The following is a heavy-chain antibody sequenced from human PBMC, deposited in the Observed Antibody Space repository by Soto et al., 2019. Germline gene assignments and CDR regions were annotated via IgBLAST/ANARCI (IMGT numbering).Heavy chain of an antibody. J-gene: IGHJ4*02. CDR1: GGTFSSYA. CDR2: IIPIFGTA. CDR3: ARIKYGYYDSSGYFDY. Sequence: SVKVSCKASGGTFSSYAISWVRQAPGQGLEWMGGIIPIFGTANYAQKFQGRVTITADESTSTAYMELSSLRSEDTAVYYCARIKYGYYDSSGYFDYWGQGTLVTVSS. V-gene: IGHV1-69*13. D-gene: IGHD3-22*01.